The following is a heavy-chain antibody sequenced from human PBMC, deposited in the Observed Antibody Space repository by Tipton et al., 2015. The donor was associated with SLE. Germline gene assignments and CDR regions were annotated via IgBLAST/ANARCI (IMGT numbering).Heavy chain of an antibody. V-gene: IGHV1-2*02. CDR2: INPNSGGT. CDR3: ATSNYDSSGPNWFDP. CDR1: GYTFTGYY. D-gene: IGHD3-22*01. J-gene: IGHJ5*02. Sequence: QVQLVQSGAEVKKPGASVKVSCKASGYTFTGYYMHWVRQAPGQGLEWMGWINPNSGGTNYAQKFQGRVTMTRDTSISTAYMELSRLRSDDTAVYYCATSNYDSSGPNWFDPWGQGTLVTVSS.